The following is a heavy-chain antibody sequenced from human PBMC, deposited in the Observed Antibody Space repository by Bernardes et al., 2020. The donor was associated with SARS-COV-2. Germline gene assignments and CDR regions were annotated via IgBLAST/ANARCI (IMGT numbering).Heavy chain of an antibody. J-gene: IGHJ4*02. CDR1: GFTVSSNY. D-gene: IGHD6-19*01. CDR3: ARDYSWSHPSSGRVGYFDY. CDR2: IYSGGST. V-gene: IGHV3-66*01. Sequence: GGSLRLSCAASGFTVSSNYMSWVRQAPGKGLEWVSVIYSGGSTYYADSVKGRFTISRDNSKNTLYLQMNSLRAEDTAVYYCARDYSWSHPSSGRVGYFDYWGQGTLVTVSS.